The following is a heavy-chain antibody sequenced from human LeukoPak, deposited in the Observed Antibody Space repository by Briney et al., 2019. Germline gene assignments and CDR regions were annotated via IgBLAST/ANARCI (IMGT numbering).Heavy chain of an antibody. J-gene: IGHJ4*02. CDR3: ARSGYPGFYFDY. CDR2: IYHSGST. D-gene: IGHD2-15*01. V-gene: IGHV4-30-2*01. CDR1: GGSISGGGYY. Sequence: PSETLSLTCTVSGGSISGGGYYWSWIRQPPGKGLEWIGYIYHSGSTYYNPSLKSRVTISVDRSKNQFSLKLSSVTAADTAVYYCARSGYPGFYFDYWGQGTLVTVSS.